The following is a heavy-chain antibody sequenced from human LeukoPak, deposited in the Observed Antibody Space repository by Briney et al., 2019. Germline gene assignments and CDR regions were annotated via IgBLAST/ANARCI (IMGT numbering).Heavy chain of an antibody. Sequence: GGSLRLSCAASGFTFSSYWMSWVRQAPGKGLEWVAVISYDGSNKYYADSVKGRFTISRDNSKNTLYLQMNSLRAEYTAVYYCAKGLWYYYDSSGYVDYWGQGTLVTVSS. CDR3: AKGLWYYYDSSGYVDY. CDR2: ISYDGSNK. D-gene: IGHD3-22*01. J-gene: IGHJ4*02. CDR1: GFTFSSYW. V-gene: IGHV3-30*18.